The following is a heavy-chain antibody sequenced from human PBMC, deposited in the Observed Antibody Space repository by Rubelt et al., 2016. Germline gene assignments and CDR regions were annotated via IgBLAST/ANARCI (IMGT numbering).Heavy chain of an antibody. V-gene: IGHV1-8*01. CDR1: GYTFTSYD. D-gene: IGHD3-3*01. Sequence: QVQLVQSGAEVKKPGASVKVSCKASGYTFTSYDINWVRQATGQGLEWMGWMNPNSGNTGYAQKFQGRVTMTRNTSISTAYMELGSLRSEDTAVYYCARLSITSFGGVVYYYGMDVWGQGTTVTVSS. CDR2: MNPNSGNT. CDR3: ARLSITSFGGVVYYYGMDV. J-gene: IGHJ6*02.